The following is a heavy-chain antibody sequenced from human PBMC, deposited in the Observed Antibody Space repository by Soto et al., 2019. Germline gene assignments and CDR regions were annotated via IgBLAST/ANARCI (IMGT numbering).Heavy chain of an antibody. Sequence: EVQLVESGGGLVQPGGSLRLSCAASGFTFSSYWMSWVRQAPGKGLEWVANIKQDGSEKYYVDSVKGRFTISRDNAKNSLYLQMNSLRAEDTAVYYCARDPPNYDILTGYFCCCQDYWGQGTLVTVSS. CDR3: ARDPPNYDILTGYFCCCQDY. J-gene: IGHJ4*02. V-gene: IGHV3-7*01. D-gene: IGHD3-9*01. CDR1: GFTFSSYW. CDR2: IKQDGSEK.